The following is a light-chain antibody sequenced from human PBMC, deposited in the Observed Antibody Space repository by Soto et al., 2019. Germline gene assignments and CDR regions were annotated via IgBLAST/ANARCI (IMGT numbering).Light chain of an antibody. V-gene: IGKV3-15*01. CDR3: QQYNNWPLT. CDR1: QSVRTN. CDR2: GAS. Sequence: ETMMTQSPATLSVSPGERATISCRASQSVRTNLAWYQQEPGQAPRLLIYGASNRATGIPARFSGSGSGTEFTLTISSLQSEDFALYYCQQYNNWPLTFGGGTKVDIK. J-gene: IGKJ4*01.